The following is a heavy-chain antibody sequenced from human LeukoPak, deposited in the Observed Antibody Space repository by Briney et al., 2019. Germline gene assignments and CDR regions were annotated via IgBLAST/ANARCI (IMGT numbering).Heavy chain of an antibody. CDR3: ARDLRDTLSYYYGMDV. CDR1: GFTFDDYA. CDR2: ISWNSGSI. J-gene: IGHJ6*02. V-gene: IGHV3-9*01. D-gene: IGHD3-16*01. Sequence: GGSLRLSCAASGFTFDDYAMHWVRQAPGKGLEWVSGISWNSGSIGYADSVKGRFTISRDNAKNSLYLQMNSLRAEDTAVYYCARDLRDTLSYYYGMDVWGQGTTVTVSS.